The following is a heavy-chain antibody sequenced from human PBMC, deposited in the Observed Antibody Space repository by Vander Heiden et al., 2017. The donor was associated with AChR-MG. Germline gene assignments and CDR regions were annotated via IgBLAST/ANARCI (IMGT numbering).Heavy chain of an antibody. CDR1: GFTFSSYS. CDR3: ARGGREFDY. Sequence: EVQLVESGGGLVQPGGSLSPSCPASGFTFSSYSMNWVRQAPGKGLEWVSYISSSGGTIYYADSVKGRFTISRDNAKNSLYLQMNSLRAEDTAVYYCARGGREFDYWGQGTLVTVSS. V-gene: IGHV3-48*01. J-gene: IGHJ4*02. CDR2: ISSSGGTI.